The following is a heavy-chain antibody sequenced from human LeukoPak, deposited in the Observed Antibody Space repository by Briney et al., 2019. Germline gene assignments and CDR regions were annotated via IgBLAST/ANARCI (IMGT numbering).Heavy chain of an antibody. V-gene: IGHV3-48*03. CDR2: ISSSGSTI. Sequence: GGSLRLSCAASGFTFSSYEMNWARQAPGKGLEWVSYISSSGSTIYYADSVKGRFTISRDNAKNSLYLQMDSLRAEDTAVYYCARAVGATEDYYYYYYMDVWGKGTTVTVSS. D-gene: IGHD1-26*01. J-gene: IGHJ6*03. CDR1: GFTFSSYE. CDR3: ARAVGATEDYYYYYYMDV.